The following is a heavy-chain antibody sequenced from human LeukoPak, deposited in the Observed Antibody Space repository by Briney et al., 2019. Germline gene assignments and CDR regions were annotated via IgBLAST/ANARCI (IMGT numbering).Heavy chain of an antibody. CDR2: ISSSSSFT. CDR3: ARDLFSGYDPRTFDL. V-gene: IGHV3-11*06. J-gene: IGHJ4*02. D-gene: IGHD5-12*01. CDR1: GFTFSDYY. Sequence: GGSLRLSCAASGFTFSDYYMSWLRQAPGKGLEWLSHISSSSSFTHYADSVEGRFTISRDNAKNSLYLQMNRLRAEDTALYYCARDLFSGYDPRTFDLWGQGTLVTVSS.